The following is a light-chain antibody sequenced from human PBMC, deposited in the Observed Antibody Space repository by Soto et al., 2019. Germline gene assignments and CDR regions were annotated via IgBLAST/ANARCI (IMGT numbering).Light chain of an antibody. CDR3: QLRSRWPMT. CDR1: QNLHSF. Sequence: EIVLTQSPATLSVYPGERVTLSCTASQNLHSFLNWYQQRPGQAPRPLIYDGWKRAAGVPDRISGAGSDTDYTLTISSLEPDDFAVYYCQLRSRWPMTFGQGTRLEI. J-gene: IGKJ5*01. CDR2: DGW. V-gene: IGKV3-11*01.